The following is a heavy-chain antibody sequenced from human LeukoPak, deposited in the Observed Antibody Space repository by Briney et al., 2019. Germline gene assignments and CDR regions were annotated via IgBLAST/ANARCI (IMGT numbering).Heavy chain of an antibody. CDR1: GFTFSSYW. V-gene: IGHV3-7*01. CDR3: ARDVGGAAAGPDRY. CDR2: IKQDGSEK. J-gene: IGHJ4*02. D-gene: IGHD6-13*01. Sequence: PGGSLRLSCAASGFTFSSYWMSWVRQAPGKGLEWVANIKQDGSEKYYVDSVKGRFTISRDNAKNSLYLQMNSLRAEDTAVYYCARDVGGAAAGPDRYWGQGTLVTVSS.